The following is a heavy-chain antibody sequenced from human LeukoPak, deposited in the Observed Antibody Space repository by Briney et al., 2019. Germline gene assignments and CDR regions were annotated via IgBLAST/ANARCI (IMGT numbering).Heavy chain of an antibody. J-gene: IGHJ3*02. CDR2: ISSSSSYI. V-gene: IGHV3-21*01. CDR3: ASSSTSATFGI. Sequence: GGSLRLSCAASGFTFSSYSMNWVRQAPGKGLEWVSSISSSSSYIYYADSVKGRFTISRDNAKNSLYPQMNSLRAEDTAVYYCASSSTSATFGIWGQGTMVTVSS. D-gene: IGHD2-2*01. CDR1: GFTFSSYS.